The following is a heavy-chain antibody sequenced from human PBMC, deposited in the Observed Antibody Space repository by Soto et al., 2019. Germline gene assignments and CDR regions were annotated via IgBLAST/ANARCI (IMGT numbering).Heavy chain of an antibody. CDR2: ISYDGSNK. J-gene: IGHJ3*02. CDR1: GFTFSSYA. V-gene: IGHV3-30-3*01. Sequence: PWGSLRLSCAASGFTFSSYAMHWFRQAPGKGLEWVAVISYDGSNKYYADSVKGRFTISRDNSKNTLYLQMNSLRAEDTAVYYCARERRGLVVRGVPDALDIWGQGTMVTV. D-gene: IGHD3-10*01. CDR3: ARERRGLVVRGVPDALDI.